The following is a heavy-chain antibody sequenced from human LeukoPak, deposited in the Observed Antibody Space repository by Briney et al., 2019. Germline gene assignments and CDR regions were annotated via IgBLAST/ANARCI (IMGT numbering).Heavy chain of an antibody. Sequence: WETLSLTCIVSGASISTSGYYWGWIRQPPGKGLEWIGSISYSGNTYYNPSLKSRVAISVDTSKNQFSLEMSSVTAADTAVYYCARDRAEGTQDSWGQGTLVTVSS. CDR2: ISYSGNT. V-gene: IGHV4-39*07. CDR1: GASISTSGYY. D-gene: IGHD1-1*01. CDR3: ARDRAEGTQDS. J-gene: IGHJ5*01.